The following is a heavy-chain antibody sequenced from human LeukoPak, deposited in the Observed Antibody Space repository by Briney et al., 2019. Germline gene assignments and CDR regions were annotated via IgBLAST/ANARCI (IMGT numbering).Heavy chain of an antibody. Sequence: SVKVSCKASGGTFSSYAIRWVREAPGQGLEWMGGIIPIFGTANYAQKFQGRVTITADESTSTAYMELSSLRSEDTAVYYCARGSCDDYRCYFDYWGQGTLVTVSS. V-gene: IGHV1-69*01. J-gene: IGHJ4*02. CDR2: IIPIFGTA. D-gene: IGHD4-11*01. CDR1: GGTFSSYA. CDR3: ARGSCDDYRCYFDY.